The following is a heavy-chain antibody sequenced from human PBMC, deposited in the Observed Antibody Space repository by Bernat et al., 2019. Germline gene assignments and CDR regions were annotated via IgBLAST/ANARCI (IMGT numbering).Heavy chain of an antibody. CDR2: ITYDGSHT. CDR1: GFTFSSYA. CDR3: ERSPLRELVVAPVGY. Sequence: VQLVESGGGVVQPGMSLRLSCAPSGFTFSSYAMHWVRQAPGKGLEWVAVITYDGSHTYYADSVKGRFTISRDDSKNTLHLQMNSLRAEDTAVYYCERSPLRELVVAPVGYWGQGTLVTVSS. J-gene: IGHJ4*02. V-gene: IGHV3-30*01. D-gene: IGHD2-15*01.